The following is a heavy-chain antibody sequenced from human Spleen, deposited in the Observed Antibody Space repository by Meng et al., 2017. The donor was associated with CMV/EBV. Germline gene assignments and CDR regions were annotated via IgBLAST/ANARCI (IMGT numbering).Heavy chain of an antibody. J-gene: IGHJ3*02. D-gene: IGHD1/OR15-1a*01. Sequence: GGSLRLSCAASGFNVRSNYMSWARQAPGKGLEWVSVIYSGGSTYNADSVKGRSTISRDNSKNTLYLQMNSLRAEDTAVYYCASTSPMEQTLTFDIWGQGTMVTVSS. CDR3: ASTSPMEQTLTFDI. V-gene: IGHV3-66*02. CDR2: IYSGGST. CDR1: GFNVRSNY.